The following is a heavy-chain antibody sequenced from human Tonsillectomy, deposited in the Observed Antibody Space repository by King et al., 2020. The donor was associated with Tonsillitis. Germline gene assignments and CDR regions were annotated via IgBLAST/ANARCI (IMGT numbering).Heavy chain of an antibody. D-gene: IGHD2-8*01. Sequence: VQLVESGGGLVQPGGSLRLSCAASGFTFSSYAKNWVRKAPGKGLEWVSGISGSGVSTYYADAVKGRFTISRDNSKNTLDLQMNSLRAEDTAVYYCAKDHGKGYCTNGVCYNFDYWGPGTLVTVSS. CDR1: GFTFSSYA. CDR2: ISGSGVST. CDR3: AKDHGKGYCTNGVCYNFDY. J-gene: IGHJ4*02. V-gene: IGHV3-23*04.